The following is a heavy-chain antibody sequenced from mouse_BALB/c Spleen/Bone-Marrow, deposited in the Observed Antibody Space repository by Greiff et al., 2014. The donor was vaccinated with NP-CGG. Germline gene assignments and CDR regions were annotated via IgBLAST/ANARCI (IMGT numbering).Heavy chain of an antibody. J-gene: IGHJ4*01. Sequence: EVKLVESGGGLVKPGGSLKLSCAASGFTFSDYYMYWVRQTPEKRLGWVATISDGGSYTDYPGGVKGRFTVSRDNAKNNLYLQMSSLKSEDTAMYFCARTYRPFALDYWGQGTSVTVSS. V-gene: IGHV5-4*02. CDR2: ISDGGSYT. CDR1: GFTFSDYY. CDR3: ARTYRPFALDY. D-gene: IGHD2-14*01.